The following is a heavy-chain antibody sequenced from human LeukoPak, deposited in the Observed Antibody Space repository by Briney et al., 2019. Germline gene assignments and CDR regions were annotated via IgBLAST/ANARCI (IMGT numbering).Heavy chain of an antibody. CDR2: IKHSGST. V-gene: IGHV4-34*01. CDR3: ARVLDYDGKYYMDV. CDR1: DGSFSGYY. Sequence: PSETLSLTCAVYDGSFSGYYWSWIRQPPGKRLEWIGEIKHSGSTNYNPSLKSRVTISVDTSKNQFCLKLSSVTAADTAVYYCARVLDYDGKYYMDVWGKGTTVTVSS. J-gene: IGHJ6*03. D-gene: IGHD4-23*01.